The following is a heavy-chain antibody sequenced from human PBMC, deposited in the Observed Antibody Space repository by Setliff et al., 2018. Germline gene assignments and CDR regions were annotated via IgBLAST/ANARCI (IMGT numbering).Heavy chain of an antibody. CDR1: GGSISSYY. Sequence: PSETLSLTCTVSGGSISSYYWSWIRQPPGKGLEWIGYIYSSGSTYYNPSLKSRVTIPMDTSKNQFSLKVSSVTAADTAVYYCARSFSRREKFLLDYWGQGALVTVS. J-gene: IGHJ4*02. V-gene: IGHV4-4*09. CDR2: IYSSGST. CDR3: ARSFSRREKFLLDY.